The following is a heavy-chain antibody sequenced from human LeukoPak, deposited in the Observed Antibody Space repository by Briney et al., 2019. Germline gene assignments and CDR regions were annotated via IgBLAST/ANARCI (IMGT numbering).Heavy chain of an antibody. CDR1: GYTFISHD. V-gene: IGHV1-69*05. CDR2: IIPIFGTA. J-gene: IGHJ6*03. Sequence: ASVKVSCKTSGYTFISHDINWVRQATGQGLEWMGGIIPIFGTANYAQKFQGRVTITTDESTSTAYMELSSLRSEDTAVYFCAREANWNYYMDVWGKGTTVTVSS. CDR3: AREANWNYYMDV. D-gene: IGHD1-1*01.